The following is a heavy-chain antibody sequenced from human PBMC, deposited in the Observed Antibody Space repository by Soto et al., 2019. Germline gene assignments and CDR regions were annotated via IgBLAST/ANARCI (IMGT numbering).Heavy chain of an antibody. Sequence: ASVKVSCKASGYTFTSYDMHWVRHAPGQGLEWMGIINPSGGSTSYAQKFQGRVTMTRDTSTSTVYMELSSLRSEDTAVYYCARRMAYYGMDVWGQGTTVTVSS. V-gene: IGHV1-46*01. CDR3: ARRMAYYGMDV. CDR2: INPSGGST. J-gene: IGHJ6*02. CDR1: GYTFTSYD.